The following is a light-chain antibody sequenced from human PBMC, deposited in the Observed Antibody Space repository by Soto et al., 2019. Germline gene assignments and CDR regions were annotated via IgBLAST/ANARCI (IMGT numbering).Light chain of an antibody. Sequence: SALTQPASASGTPGQRVTISFAGSRSNIRTNNVNWYQQVPGTAPKLLIYSNDQRPSGVPDRFSGSKSGTSASLAISGLQSEDEADYYCAAWDDSMNGYVFGTGTKVTVL. J-gene: IGLJ1*01. CDR3: AAWDDSMNGYV. CDR1: RSNIRTNN. V-gene: IGLV1-44*01. CDR2: SND.